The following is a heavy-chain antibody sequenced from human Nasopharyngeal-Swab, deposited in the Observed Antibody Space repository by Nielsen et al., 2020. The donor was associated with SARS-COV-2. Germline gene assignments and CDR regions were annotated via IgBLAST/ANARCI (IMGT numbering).Heavy chain of an antibody. CDR2: ISSSSDDV. V-gene: IGHV3-21*01. CDR3: ARGRGVVLDH. J-gene: IGHJ4*02. CDR1: GFTFSTYR. Sequence: GGSLRLSCAASGFTFSTYRMNWVRQAPGRGLEWVSSISSSSDDVYDADPVRGRFTISRDNAKNSLYLQMNSLRADDTAVYYCARGRGVVLDHWGQGTLVTVSS. D-gene: IGHD3-10*01.